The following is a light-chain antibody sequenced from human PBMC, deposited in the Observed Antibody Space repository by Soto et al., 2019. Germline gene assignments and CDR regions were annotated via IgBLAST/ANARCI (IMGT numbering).Light chain of an antibody. Sequence: DIQMTQSPFSLSASVGDRVTITCRASQSISNYLNWYQQRPGKAPKLLIYAASNLQSGVQSRFSGSGSGTDFTLTVSSLQPEDFATYYCQQSYSAPRTFGQGTKLEIK. V-gene: IGKV1-39*01. CDR1: QSISNY. J-gene: IGKJ2*01. CDR2: AAS. CDR3: QQSYSAPRT.